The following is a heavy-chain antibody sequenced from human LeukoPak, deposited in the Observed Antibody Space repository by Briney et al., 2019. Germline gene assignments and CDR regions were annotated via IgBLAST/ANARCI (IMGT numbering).Heavy chain of an antibody. V-gene: IGHV3-20*04. D-gene: IGHD2/OR15-2a*01. CDR2: INWNGGST. J-gene: IGHJ6*03. CDR3: ARDPNEYGYYMDV. Sequence: GGSLRLSCAASGFTFDDYGMSWVRQAPGKGLGWVSGINWNGGSTVYADSVKGRFTISRDNAKNSLYLQMNSLRAEDTALYYCARDPNEYGYYMDVWGKGTTVTVSS. CDR1: GFTFDDYG.